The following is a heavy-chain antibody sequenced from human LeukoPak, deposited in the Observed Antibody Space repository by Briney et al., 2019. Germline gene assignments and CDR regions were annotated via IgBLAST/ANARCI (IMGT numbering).Heavy chain of an antibody. CDR1: GYTFTSNY. J-gene: IGHJ4*02. D-gene: IGHD1-1*01. Sequence: ASVKVSCKAFGYTFTSNYMHWVRQAPGQGPEWMGVISPSGGSTTYAQKFQGRVTMTEDTSTDTAYMELSSLRSEDTAVYYCATAGTRPFDYWGQGTLVTVSS. CDR3: ATAGTRPFDY. CDR2: ISPSGGST. V-gene: IGHV1-46*01.